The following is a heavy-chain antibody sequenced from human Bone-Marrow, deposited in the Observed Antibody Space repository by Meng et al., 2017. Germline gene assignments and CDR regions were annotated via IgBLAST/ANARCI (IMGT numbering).Heavy chain of an antibody. D-gene: IGHD3-10*01. J-gene: IGHJ6*02. V-gene: IGHV1-69*13. CDR1: GGTFSSYA. CDR2: IIPIFGTA. CDR3: ATRSNYYGSGSYRDYYYYGMDV. Sequence: SSVNVSCKASGGTFSSYAISWVRQAPGQGLEWMGGIIPIFGTANYAQKFQGRVTITADESTSTAYMELSSLRSEDTAVYYCATRSNYYGSGSYRDYYYYGMDVWGQGTTVTVSS.